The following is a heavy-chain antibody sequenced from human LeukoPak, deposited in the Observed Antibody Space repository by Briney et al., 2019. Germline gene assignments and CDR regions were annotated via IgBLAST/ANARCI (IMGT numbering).Heavy chain of an antibody. CDR3: ARSRGMTTVTTYDY. CDR2: ISAYNGNT. CDR1: GYTFTSYD. D-gene: IGHD4-17*01. Sequence: ASVKVSCKASGYTFTSYDINWVRQATGQGLEWMGWISAYNGNTNYAQKLQGRVTMTTDTSTSTAYMELRSLRSDDTAVYYCARSRGMTTVTTYDYWGQGTLVTVSS. J-gene: IGHJ4*02. V-gene: IGHV1-18*01.